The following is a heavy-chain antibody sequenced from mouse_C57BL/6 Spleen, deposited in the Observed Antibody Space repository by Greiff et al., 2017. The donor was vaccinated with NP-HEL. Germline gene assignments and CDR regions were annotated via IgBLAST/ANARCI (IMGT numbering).Heavy chain of an antibody. V-gene: IGHV5-6*01. CDR1: GFTFSSYG. J-gene: IGHJ4*01. CDR2: ISSGGSYT. Sequence: EVQLVESGGDLVKPGGSLKLSCAASGFTFSSYGMSWVRQTPDKRLEWVATISSGGSYTYYTDSVKGRFTISRDNAKNTLYLQMSSLKSEDTAMYYCASQYDYDYAMDYWGQGTSVTVSS. CDR3: ASQYDYDYAMDY. D-gene: IGHD2-4*01.